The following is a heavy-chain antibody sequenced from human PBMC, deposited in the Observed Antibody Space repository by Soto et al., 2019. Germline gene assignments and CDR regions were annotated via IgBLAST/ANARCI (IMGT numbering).Heavy chain of an antibody. CDR1: GFTFSSYD. J-gene: IGHJ4*02. D-gene: IGHD5-18*01. CDR2: ITSSSSTI. CDR3: ARATYGYVY. Sequence: PGGSLRLSCAASGFTFSSYDMNWVRQAPGKGLEWVSYITSSSSTIYYAASVKGRFTIFRDNAKNSLYLQMNSLRDDDTAVYYCARATYGYVYWGQGTLVTVSS. V-gene: IGHV3-48*02.